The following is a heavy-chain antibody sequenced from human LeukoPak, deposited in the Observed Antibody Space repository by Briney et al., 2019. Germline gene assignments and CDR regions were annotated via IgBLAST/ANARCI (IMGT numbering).Heavy chain of an antibody. V-gene: IGHV1-8*03. CDR1: GYTFTSYY. CDR2: MNPKTGNT. D-gene: IGHD4-11*01. Sequence: ASVKVSCKASGYTFTSYYMHWVRQAPGQGLEWMGWMNPKTGNTGSAQKLQGRVTITGNTSISTAYMELSSLRSEDTAVYYCVRIDYSNAFDIWGQGTMVTVSS. CDR3: VRIDYSNAFDI. J-gene: IGHJ3*02.